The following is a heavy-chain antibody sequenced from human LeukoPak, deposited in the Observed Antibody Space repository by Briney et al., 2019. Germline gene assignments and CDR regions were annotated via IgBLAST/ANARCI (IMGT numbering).Heavy chain of an antibody. CDR3: AKSPRSGPPLWFDP. D-gene: IGHD6-19*01. CDR1: GFTFSSFG. CDR2: ISYDGTNK. V-gene: IGHV3-30*18. J-gene: IGHJ5*02. Sequence: GGSLRLSCEASGFTFSSFGMHWVRQAPGRGLEWVALISYDGTNKYYAGSVKGRFTISRDNSKNTLYLQMSSLRAEDTAVYYCAKSPRSGPPLWFDPWGQGTLVTVSS.